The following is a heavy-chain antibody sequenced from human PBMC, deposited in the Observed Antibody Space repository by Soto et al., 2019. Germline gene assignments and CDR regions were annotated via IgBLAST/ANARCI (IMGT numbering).Heavy chain of an antibody. Sequence: SAKVSCKASGYTFTGYYMHWVRQATGQGLEWMGWINPNSGGTNYAQKLQGRVTMTTDTSTSTAYMELRSLRSDDTAVYYCARDWVVRGVIFFDYWGQGTLVTVSS. V-gene: IGHV1-2*02. J-gene: IGHJ4*02. CDR1: GYTFTGYY. CDR2: INPNSGGT. CDR3: ARDWVVRGVIFFDY. D-gene: IGHD3-10*01.